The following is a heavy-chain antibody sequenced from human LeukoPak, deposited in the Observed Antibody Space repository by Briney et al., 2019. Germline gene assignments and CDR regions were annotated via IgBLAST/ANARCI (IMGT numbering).Heavy chain of an antibody. D-gene: IGHD5-12*01. CDR3: VRHDGRGGATMGAFDS. J-gene: IGHJ5*01. CDR2: VYYGRTT. Sequence: PSETLSLTCTVSAGSFISSSHHWGWIRQSPGKGLEWIGSVYYGRTTYYNPSLDGRVTVSLDTSADQFSLQLNSVTAADTAVYYCVRHDGRGGATMGAFDSWGQGSLVTVSS. CDR1: AGSFISSSHH. V-gene: IGHV4-39*01.